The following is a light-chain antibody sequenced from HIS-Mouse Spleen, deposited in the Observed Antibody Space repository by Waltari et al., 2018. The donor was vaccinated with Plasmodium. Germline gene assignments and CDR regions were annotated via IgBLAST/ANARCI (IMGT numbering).Light chain of an antibody. V-gene: IGLV3-27*01. CDR1: VLAKKS. CDR2: KDS. J-gene: IGLJ3*02. Sequence: SYELTHPSSVSVSPGQTARLTCSGDVLAKKSARWFQQKPGQAPVLVIYKDSERPSGIPERFSGSSSGTTVTLTISGAQVEDEADYYCYSAADNNLVFGGGTKLTVL. CDR3: YSAADNNLV.